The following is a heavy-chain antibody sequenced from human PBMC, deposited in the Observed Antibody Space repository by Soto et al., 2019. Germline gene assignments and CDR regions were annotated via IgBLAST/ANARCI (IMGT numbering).Heavy chain of an antibody. Sequence: PGGSLRLSCAASGFTFSSYGMHWVRQAPGKGLEWVAVISYDGSNKYYADSVKGRFTISRDNSKNTLYLQMNSLRAEDTAVYYCAKESGIDWPIDYWGQGTLVTVSS. CDR1: GFTFSSYG. J-gene: IGHJ4*02. V-gene: IGHV3-30*18. CDR3: AKESGIDWPIDY. CDR2: ISYDGSNK. D-gene: IGHD3-9*01.